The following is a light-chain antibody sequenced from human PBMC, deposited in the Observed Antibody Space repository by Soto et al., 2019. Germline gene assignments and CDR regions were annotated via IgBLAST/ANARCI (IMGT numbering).Light chain of an antibody. V-gene: IGLV2-14*01. CDR2: DVS. CDR3: SSYTSSSIVV. CDR1: SSDVGGYNY. Sequence: SLLTKPASVSGSPGRSITISCTGTSSDVGGYNYVSWYQQHPGKAPKLMICDVSNRPSGVSNRFSGSKSGNTASLTISGLQAEDEADYYCSSYTSSSIVVFGGGTKVTVL. J-gene: IGLJ2*01.